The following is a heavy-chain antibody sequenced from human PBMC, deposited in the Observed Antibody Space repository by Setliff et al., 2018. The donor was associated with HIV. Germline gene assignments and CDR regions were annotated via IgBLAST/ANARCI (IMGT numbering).Heavy chain of an antibody. J-gene: IGHJ4*02. CDR1: GFSLSNVRMA. D-gene: IGHD6-13*01. V-gene: IGHV2-26*01. CDR3: ARIRRSSSWYYFDY. CDR2: IFSNDEK. Sequence: SAPTLVNPTETPTLTCTVSGFSLSNVRMAVSWIRQPPGKALEWLGHIFSNDEKSYSTSLKSRLTISKDTSKSQVVLTMTNMDPVDTATYYCARIRRSSSWYYFDYWGQGTLVTVSS.